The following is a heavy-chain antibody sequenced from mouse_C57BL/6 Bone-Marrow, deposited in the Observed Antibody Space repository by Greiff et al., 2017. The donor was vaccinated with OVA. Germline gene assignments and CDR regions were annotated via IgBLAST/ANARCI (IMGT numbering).Heavy chain of an antibody. CDR3: ARHHGSRYFDY. V-gene: IGHV5-6*01. CDR2: ISSGGSYT. Sequence: EVHLVESGGDLVKPGGSLKLSCAASGFTFSSYGMSWVRQTPDKRLEWVATISSGGSYTYYPDSVKGRFTISRDNAKNTLYLQMSSLKSEDTAMYYCARHHGSRYFDYWGQGTTLTVS. J-gene: IGHJ2*01. D-gene: IGHD1-1*01. CDR1: GFTFSSYG.